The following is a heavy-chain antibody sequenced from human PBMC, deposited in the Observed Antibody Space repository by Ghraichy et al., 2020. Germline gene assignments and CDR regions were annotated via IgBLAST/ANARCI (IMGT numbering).Heavy chain of an antibody. D-gene: IGHD1-1*01. J-gene: IGHJ5*02. V-gene: IGHV1-8*03. CDR1: GYTFTSHD. CDR3: ARSAGLERRSNWFDP. CDR2: MNPNSGNT. Sequence: ASVKVSCKVSGYTFTSHDINWVRQATGQGPEWMGWMNPNSGNTGYAQKIQGRFTITRDTSISTAYLELSSLTSEDTAVYYCARSAGLERRSNWFDPWGQGTLVTVSS.